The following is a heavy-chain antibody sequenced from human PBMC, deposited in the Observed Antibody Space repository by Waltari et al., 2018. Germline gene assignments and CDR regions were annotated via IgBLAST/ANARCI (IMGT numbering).Heavy chain of an antibody. CDR2: INHSGST. V-gene: IGHV4-34*01. D-gene: IGHD2-15*01. J-gene: IGHJ5*02. Sequence: QVQLQQWGAGLLKPSETLSLTCAVYGGSFSGYYWSWIRQPPGKGLEWIGEINHSGSTNYNPSLKRRVTISVETSKNQFSLKLSSVTAADTAVYYCARPIFCSGGSCSPGDWFDPWGQGTLVTVSS. CDR1: GGSFSGYY. CDR3: ARPIFCSGGSCSPGDWFDP.